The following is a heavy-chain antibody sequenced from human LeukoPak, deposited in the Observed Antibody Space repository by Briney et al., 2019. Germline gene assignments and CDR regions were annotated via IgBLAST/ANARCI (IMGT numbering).Heavy chain of an antibody. Sequence: PSETLSLTCTVSGGSISSGGYYWSWIRQPPGKGLEWIGYIYHSGSTYYNPSLKSRVTISVDRSKNQFSLKLSSVTAADTAVYYCARLGEDYVFDYWGQGTLVTVSS. D-gene: IGHD4-17*01. CDR3: ARLGEDYVFDY. CDR2: IYHSGST. CDR1: GGSISSGGYY. V-gene: IGHV4-30-2*01. J-gene: IGHJ4*02.